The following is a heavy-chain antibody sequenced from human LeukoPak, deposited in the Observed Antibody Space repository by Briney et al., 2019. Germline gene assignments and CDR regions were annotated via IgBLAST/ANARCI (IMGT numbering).Heavy chain of an antibody. CDR1: GYTFTGYY. D-gene: IGHD4-17*01. CDR3: AGDLGYGDYGDAFDI. J-gene: IGHJ3*02. CDR2: INPNSGGT. Sequence: ASVTVSCKASGYTFTGYYMHWVRQAPGQGLEWMGWINPNSGGTNYAQKFQGRVTMTRDTSISTAYMELSRLRSDDTAVYYCAGDLGYGDYGDAFDIWGQGTMVTVSS. V-gene: IGHV1-2*02.